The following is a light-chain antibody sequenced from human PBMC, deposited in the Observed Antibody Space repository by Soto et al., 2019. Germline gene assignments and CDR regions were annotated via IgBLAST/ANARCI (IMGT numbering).Light chain of an antibody. CDR2: GAS. J-gene: IGKJ1*01. Sequence: DIPMTQSPSSLSAFVGDRVTITCRASQGISNYLAWYQQKPGKVPKLLIYGASTLESGVPSRFSGSGSGTDFTLTISSLQPEDVATYYCQKYNSAPRTFGQGTKVEIK. V-gene: IGKV1-27*01. CDR1: QGISNY. CDR3: QKYNSAPRT.